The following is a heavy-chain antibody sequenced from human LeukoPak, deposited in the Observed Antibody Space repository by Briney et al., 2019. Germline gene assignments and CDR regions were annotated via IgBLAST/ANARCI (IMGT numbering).Heavy chain of an antibody. CDR1: GFTFSSYE. D-gene: IGHD1-1*01. Sequence: GGSLRLSCAASGFTFSSYEMNWVRQAPGKGLEWVSYISSSGSTIYYADSVKGRFTISRDNAKNSLYLQMNSLRAEDTAVYYCAREGTGTRHFDYWGQGTLVTVSS. J-gene: IGHJ4*02. V-gene: IGHV3-48*03. CDR3: AREGTGTRHFDY. CDR2: ISSSGSTI.